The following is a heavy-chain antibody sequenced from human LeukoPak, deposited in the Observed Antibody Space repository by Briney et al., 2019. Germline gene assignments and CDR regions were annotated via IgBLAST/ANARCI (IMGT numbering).Heavy chain of an antibody. CDR3: ARDLGPYSSSSEVRY. CDR1: GGSISSSSYY. CDR2: IYYSGST. J-gene: IGHJ4*02. Sequence: SETLSLTCTVSGGSISSSSYYWGWIRQPPGKGLEWIGSIYYSGSTYYNPSIKSRVTISVDTSKNQFSLKLSSVTAADTAVYYCARDLGPYSSSSEVRYWGQGTLVTVSS. V-gene: IGHV4-39*07. D-gene: IGHD6-6*01.